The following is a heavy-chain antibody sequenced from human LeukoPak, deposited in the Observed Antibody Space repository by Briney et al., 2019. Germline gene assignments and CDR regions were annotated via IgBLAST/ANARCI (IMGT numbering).Heavy chain of an antibody. J-gene: IGHJ1*01. CDR3: ARAPDYGGKTYFQR. D-gene: IGHD4-23*01. Sequence: SETLSLTCTVSGGSISSYYWSWIRQPPGKGLEWIGYIYYSGSTNYNPSLKSRVTISVDTSKNQFSLKLSSVTAADTAVYYCARAPDYGGKTYFQRWGQGTLVTVSS. CDR2: IYYSGST. CDR1: GGSISSYY. V-gene: IGHV4-59*01.